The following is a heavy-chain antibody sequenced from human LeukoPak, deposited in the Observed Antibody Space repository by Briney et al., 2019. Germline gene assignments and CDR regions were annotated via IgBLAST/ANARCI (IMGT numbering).Heavy chain of an antibody. CDR3: ARLYYYDSSGYKNFDY. Sequence: PSETLSLTCTVSGASLTSNFWSWVRQPPGEGLEWIGYMYYSGSTKYNPSLKSRATISVDTSKNQFSLKLSSVTAAETAVYYCARLYYYDSSGYKNFDYWGQGTLVTVSS. V-gene: IGHV4-59*08. CDR1: GASLTSNF. D-gene: IGHD3-22*01. J-gene: IGHJ4*02. CDR2: MYYSGST.